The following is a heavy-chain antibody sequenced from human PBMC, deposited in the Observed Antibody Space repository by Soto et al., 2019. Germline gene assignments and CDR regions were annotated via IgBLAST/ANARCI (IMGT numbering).Heavy chain of an antibody. CDR3: AKGHSPRDLHHISKYDPKDPINPKDYYYYYMDV. V-gene: IGHV3-23*01. D-gene: IGHD3-3*01. CDR1: GFTFSSYA. J-gene: IGHJ6*03. Sequence: GGSLRLSCAASGFTFSSYAMSWVRQAPGKGLEWVSAISGSGGSTYYADSVKGRFTISRDNSKNTLYLQMNSLRAEDTAVYYCAKGHSPRDLHHISKYDPKDPINPKDYYYYYMDVWGKGTTVTVSS. CDR2: ISGSGGST.